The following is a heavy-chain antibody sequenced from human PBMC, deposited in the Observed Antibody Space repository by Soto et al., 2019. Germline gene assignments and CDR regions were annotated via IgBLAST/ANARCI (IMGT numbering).Heavy chain of an antibody. Sequence: GESLKISCKGSGYSFTSDWITWVRQMPGKGLEWMGRIDPSDSYINYSPAFQGHVTISADKSINTAYRQWSSLKAPDTAMYYCARYSSSWAFDIWGQGTMVTVSS. V-gene: IGHV5-10-1*01. CDR3: ARYSSSWAFDI. D-gene: IGHD6-13*01. J-gene: IGHJ3*02. CDR1: GYSFTSDW. CDR2: IDPSDSYI.